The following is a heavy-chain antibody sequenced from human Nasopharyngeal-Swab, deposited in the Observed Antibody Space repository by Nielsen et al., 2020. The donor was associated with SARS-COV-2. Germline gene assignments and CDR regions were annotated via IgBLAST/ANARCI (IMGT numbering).Heavy chain of an antibody. J-gene: IGHJ4*02. CDR1: GYTFTSHY. Sequence: ALVKVSCKASGYTFTSHYIQWVRQAPGQGLEWMGIINPSSGSTSYAQKFQGRVTMTRDTSTSTVYMDLSSLRSEDTAVYYCVVGTRGYWGQGTLVTVSS. CDR3: VVGTRGY. D-gene: IGHD1-26*01. CDR2: INPSSGST. V-gene: IGHV1-46*01.